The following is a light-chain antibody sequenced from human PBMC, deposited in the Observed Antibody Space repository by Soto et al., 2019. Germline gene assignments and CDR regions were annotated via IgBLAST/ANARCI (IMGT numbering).Light chain of an antibody. CDR3: QQYDAWPLS. V-gene: IGKV3-15*01. CDR2: DAI. CDR1: QNIHNH. Sequence: EIVLTQSPATLSLSPGERATLSCRASQNIHNHMSWFLQKPGQAPRLLMYDAILRAAGIPARLSGSWSGTEFTLTINSLQSEDFALYYCQQYDAWPLSFGGGTKVDIK. J-gene: IGKJ4*01.